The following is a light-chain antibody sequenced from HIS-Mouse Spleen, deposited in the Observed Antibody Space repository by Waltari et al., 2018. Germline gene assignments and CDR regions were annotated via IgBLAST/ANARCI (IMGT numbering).Light chain of an antibody. Sequence: SSELTQDPAVSVALGQTVRITCQGDSLRSYYASWYQQKPGQAPVLVIYGKNNRPSGIPDQCSGSSSGNTASLTITGAQAEDEADYYCNSRDSSGNHVVFGGGTKLTVL. CDR2: GKN. CDR3: NSRDSSGNHVV. CDR1: SLRSYY. V-gene: IGLV3-19*01. J-gene: IGLJ2*01.